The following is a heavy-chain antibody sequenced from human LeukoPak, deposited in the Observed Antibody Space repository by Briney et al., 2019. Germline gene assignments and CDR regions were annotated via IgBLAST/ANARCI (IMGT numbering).Heavy chain of an antibody. V-gene: IGHV1-2*02. D-gene: IGHD4-11*01. CDR2: IDANNGDT. J-gene: IGHJ4*02. CDR1: GYTFRGNY. Sequence: ASLKISCKASGYTFRGNYIHWLRQAPGQGLEWMGWIDANNGDTKSAQKFQGRVTMSRDTSISTAYMDLSSLSPDDAAVYYCARDPSSVTLYFFDYWGQGTLVTVSS. CDR3: ARDPSSVTLYFFDY.